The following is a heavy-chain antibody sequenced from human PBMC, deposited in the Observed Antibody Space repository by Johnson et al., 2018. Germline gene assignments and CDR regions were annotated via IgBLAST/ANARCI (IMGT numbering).Heavy chain of an antibody. Sequence: QVQLVETGGGVVQXGRSXRLXCAASGFTFSSYGMHWVRQAPGKGLEWVAVIWYDGSNKYYADSVKGRFTISRDNSKNTLYLQMNSLRAEDTAVYYCARVRGYGDYDAFDIWGQGTMVTVSS. CDR2: IWYDGSNK. D-gene: IGHD4-17*01. CDR3: ARVRGYGDYDAFDI. CDR1: GFTFSSYG. V-gene: IGHV3-33*01. J-gene: IGHJ3*02.